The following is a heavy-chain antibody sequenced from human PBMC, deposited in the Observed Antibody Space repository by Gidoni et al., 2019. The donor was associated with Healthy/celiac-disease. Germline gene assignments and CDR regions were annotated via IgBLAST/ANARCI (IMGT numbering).Heavy chain of an antibody. D-gene: IGHD3-3*01. CDR1: GGHISSYI. CDR2: NYYSGST. V-gene: IGHV4-59*01. J-gene: IGHJ6*02. CDR3: ARGPTIFGVVRPYYYYGMDV. Sequence: QVQLQESGPGLVKPSETLSLNCTVSGGHISSYIWSWIRQPPGKGLEWIGYNYYSGSTNYNPSLKSRVTISVDTSKNQFSLKLSSVTAADTAVYYCARGPTIFGVVRPYYYYGMDVWGQGTTVTVSS.